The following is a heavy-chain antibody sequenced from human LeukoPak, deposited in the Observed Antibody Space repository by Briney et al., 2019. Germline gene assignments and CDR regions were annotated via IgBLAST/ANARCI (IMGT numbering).Heavy chain of an antibody. CDR2: INGDGGST. J-gene: IGHJ4*02. Sequence: GGSLRLSFAASGFTFSSNWMHWVRQAPGKRLVWVSRINGDGGSTSDADSLKGRFTISRDNAKNTLYLQMNSLRAEDTAVYYCVRIRYDSSGRYFDNWGQGTLVTVSS. V-gene: IGHV3-74*01. CDR1: GFTFSSNW. CDR3: VRIRYDSSGRYFDN. D-gene: IGHD3-22*01.